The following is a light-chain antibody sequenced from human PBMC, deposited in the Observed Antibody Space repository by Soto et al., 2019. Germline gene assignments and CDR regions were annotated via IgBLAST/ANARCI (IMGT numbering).Light chain of an antibody. J-gene: IGKJ1*01. V-gene: IGKV1-6*01. Sequence: AIQMTQSPSSLSASVGDRVTITCRASQGIRIDLGWYQQKPGKAPKLLIYAASTLQTGVPSRFSGSGSGTAFTLTISSLQPEDFATYYCLQDYNFPWTFGQGTKVEIK. CDR1: QGIRID. CDR2: AAS. CDR3: LQDYNFPWT.